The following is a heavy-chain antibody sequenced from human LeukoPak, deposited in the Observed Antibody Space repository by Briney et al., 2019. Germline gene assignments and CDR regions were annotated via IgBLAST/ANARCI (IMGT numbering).Heavy chain of an antibody. V-gene: IGHV3-7*01. CDR1: GFNFSRYW. J-gene: IGHJ4*02. Sequence: GGSLRLSCAASGFNFSRYWMSWVRQAPGKGLEWVANIEEDGSEKYYVDSVKGRFTISRDNAKNSLYMQMNSLRAEDTAVYYCAREGGDIADTGFDYWGQGTLVTVSS. D-gene: IGHD2-15*01. CDR2: IEEDGSEK. CDR3: AREGGDIADTGFDY.